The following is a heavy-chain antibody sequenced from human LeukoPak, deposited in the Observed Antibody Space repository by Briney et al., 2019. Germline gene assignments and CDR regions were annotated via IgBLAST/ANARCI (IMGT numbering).Heavy chain of an antibody. CDR3: AIEIYGDYWSHFDY. J-gene: IGHJ4*02. V-gene: IGHV1-46*01. Sequence: GASVKVSCKASGYTFTSYGISWVRQAPGQGLEWMGIINPSGGSTSYAQKFQGRVTMTRDTSTSTVYMELSSLRSEDTAVYYCAIEIYGDYWSHFDYWGQGTLVTVSS. D-gene: IGHD4-17*01. CDR2: INPSGGST. CDR1: GYTFTSYG.